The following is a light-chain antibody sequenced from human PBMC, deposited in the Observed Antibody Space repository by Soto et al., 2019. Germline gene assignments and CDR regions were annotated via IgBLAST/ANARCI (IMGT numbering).Light chain of an antibody. V-gene: IGKV3-15*01. CDR3: QQYNNWPPWT. CDR1: QTINSD. Sequence: EIVMTQSPATLSVSPGERATLSCRASQTINSDLAWYQQKPGQAPRLLIHGASTRATGIPDRFSGSGSGTEFTLTISSLQSEDFAVYYCQQYNNWPPWTFGQGTKVEIK. CDR2: GAS. J-gene: IGKJ1*01.